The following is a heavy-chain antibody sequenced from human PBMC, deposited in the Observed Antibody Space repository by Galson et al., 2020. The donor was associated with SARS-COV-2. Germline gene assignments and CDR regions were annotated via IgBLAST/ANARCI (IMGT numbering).Heavy chain of an antibody. CDR2: IDPSDSYT. Sequence: GGSLRLSCKGSGYSFTSYWISWVRQMPGKGLEWMGRIDPSDSYTNYSPSFQGHVTISADKSISTAYLQWSSLKASDTAMYYCARHNRDCSGGSCYDWFDPWGQGTLVTVSS. CDR3: ARHNRDCSGGSCYDWFDP. V-gene: IGHV5-10-1*01. CDR1: GYSFTSYW. J-gene: IGHJ5*02. D-gene: IGHD2-15*01.